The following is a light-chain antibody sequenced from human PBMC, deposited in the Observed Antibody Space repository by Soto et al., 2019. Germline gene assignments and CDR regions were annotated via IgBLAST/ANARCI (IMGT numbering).Light chain of an antibody. V-gene: IGKV3-20*01. Sequence: EIVLTQSPGTLSLSPGERATLSCRASQSVSSSYLAWYQQKPGHAPRLLIYAASSRATGIPDRFSGSGSGTDFTLTISRLEPEDFAVYYCQQYGSSRTFGQGTRLEIK. J-gene: IGKJ5*01. CDR1: QSVSSSY. CDR3: QQYGSSRT. CDR2: AAS.